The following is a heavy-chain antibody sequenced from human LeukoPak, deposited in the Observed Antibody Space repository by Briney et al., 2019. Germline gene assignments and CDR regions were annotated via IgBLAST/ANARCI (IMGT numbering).Heavy chain of an antibody. CDR1: GFTFDDYG. D-gene: IGHD1-26*01. J-gene: IGHJ6*03. V-gene: IGHV3-20*04. CDR3: ARGTTTGYYYYYMDV. CDR2: INWNGGST. Sequence: PGGSLRLSCAASGFTFDDYGMSWVRQAPGKGLEWVSGINWNGGSTGYADSVKGRFTISRDNAKNSLYLQMNSLRAEDTALYYCARGTTTGYYYYYMDVWGKGTTVTVSS.